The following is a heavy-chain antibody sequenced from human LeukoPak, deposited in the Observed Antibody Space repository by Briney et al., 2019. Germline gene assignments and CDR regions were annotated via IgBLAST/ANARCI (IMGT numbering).Heavy chain of an antibody. CDR3: ARGLN. CDR2: IFYSGST. V-gene: IGHV4-39*01. CDR1: GGSISSSGYY. Sequence: SETLSLTCTDSGGSISSSGYYWGWIRQPPGKGLEWIGSIFYSGSTYYNPSLKSRVTISVDTSKNQFSLKLSSVTAADTAVYYCARGLNWGQGTLVTVSS. J-gene: IGHJ4*02. D-gene: IGHD3-22*01.